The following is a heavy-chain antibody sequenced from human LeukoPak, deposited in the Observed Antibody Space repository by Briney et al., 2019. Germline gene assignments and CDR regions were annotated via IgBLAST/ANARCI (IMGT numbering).Heavy chain of an antibody. J-gene: IGHJ5*02. V-gene: IGHV4-59*01. D-gene: IGHD6-13*01. Sequence: SETLSLTCTVSGGSISSYCWDWIRQPPGKGLEWIGYIHSSGSTSYNPSLKSRVTISVDTSKNQFSLKLSSVTAADTAVYYCARAGYSHTCFDPWGQGTLVTVSS. CDR3: ARAGYSHTCFDP. CDR1: GGSISSYC. CDR2: IHSSGST.